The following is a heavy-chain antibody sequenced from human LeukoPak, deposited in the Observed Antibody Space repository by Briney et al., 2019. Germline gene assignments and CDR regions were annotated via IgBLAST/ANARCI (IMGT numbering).Heavy chain of an antibody. Sequence: GASVKVSCKASGGTFSSYAISWVRQAPGQGLEWMGRIIPILGIANYAQKLQGRVTMTTDTSTSTAYMELRSLRSDDTAVYYCARNPEVRYSSGWYPSAEYFQHWGQGTLVTVSS. D-gene: IGHD6-19*01. CDR1: GGTFSSYA. CDR3: ARNPEVRYSSGWYPSAEYFQH. J-gene: IGHJ1*01. CDR2: IIPILGIA. V-gene: IGHV1-69*04.